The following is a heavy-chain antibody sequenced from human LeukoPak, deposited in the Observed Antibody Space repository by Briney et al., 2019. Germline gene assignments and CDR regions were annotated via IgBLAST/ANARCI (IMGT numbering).Heavy chain of an antibody. J-gene: IGHJ3*02. D-gene: IGHD1-14*01. CDR3: ARDGGSPEPDAFDI. CDR1: GFTFSSYS. CDR2: ISSSSSYI. V-gene: IGHV3-21*01. Sequence: GGSLRLSCAASGFTFSSYSMNWVRQAPGKGLEWVSSISSSSSYIYYADSVKGRFTISRDNAKNSLYLQMNSLRAEDTAVYYCARDGGSPEPDAFDIWGQGTMVTVSS.